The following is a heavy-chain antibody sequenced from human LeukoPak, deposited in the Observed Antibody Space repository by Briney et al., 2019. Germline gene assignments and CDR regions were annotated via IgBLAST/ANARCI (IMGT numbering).Heavy chain of an antibody. CDR1: GFTFSSYG. D-gene: IGHD5-24*01. CDR2: IWYDGSNK. Sequence: PGGSLRLSCAASGFTFSSYGMHWVRQAPGKGLERVAVIWYDGSNKYYADSVKGRFTISRDNSKNTLYLQMNSLRAEDTAVYYCARGRRDGIDYWGQGTLVTVSS. J-gene: IGHJ4*02. CDR3: ARGRRDGIDY. V-gene: IGHV3-33*01.